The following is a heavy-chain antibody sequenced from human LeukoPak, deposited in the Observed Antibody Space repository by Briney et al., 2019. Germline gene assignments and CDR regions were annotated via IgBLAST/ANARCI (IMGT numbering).Heavy chain of an antibody. D-gene: IGHD4-17*01. V-gene: IGHV4-39*07. Sequence: SETLSLTCTVSGGSISSSSYYWGWIRQPPGKGLEWIGSIYYSVSTYANPSLKSRVTISVDTSKNQISLKLSSVTAADTAVYYCARATVTVHYYYMDVWGKGTTVTVSS. J-gene: IGHJ6*03. CDR2: IYYSVST. CDR1: GGSISSSSYY. CDR3: ARATVTVHYYYMDV.